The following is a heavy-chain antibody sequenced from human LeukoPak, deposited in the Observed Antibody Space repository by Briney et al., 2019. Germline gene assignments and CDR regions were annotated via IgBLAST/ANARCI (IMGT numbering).Heavy chain of an antibody. CDR3: ARVLGYCSSTSCYGGITWFDP. J-gene: IGHJ5*02. D-gene: IGHD2-2*01. Sequence: ASVKVSCKASGGTFSSYAISWVRQAPGQGLEWMGGIIPIFGTTNYAQKFQGRVTMTRDTSISTAYMELSRLRSDDTAVYYCARVLGYCSSTSCYGGITWFDPWGQGTLVTVSS. CDR1: GGTFSSYA. V-gene: IGHV1-69*05. CDR2: IIPIFGTT.